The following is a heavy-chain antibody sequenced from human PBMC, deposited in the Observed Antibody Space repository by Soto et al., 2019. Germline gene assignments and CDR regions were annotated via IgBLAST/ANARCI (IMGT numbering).Heavy chain of an antibody. D-gene: IGHD4-17*01. Sequence: QVQLVQSGAEVKKPGSSVKVACKASGGTFSSYAISWVRQAPGQGLEWMGGIIPIFGTANYAQKFQGRVTMTADESTITAYMELSSLRSEDTAVYYCASAEEFPGTVTYNFGYWGQGTLVTVSS. J-gene: IGHJ4*02. V-gene: IGHV1-69*01. CDR3: ASAEEFPGTVTYNFGY. CDR1: GGTFSSYA. CDR2: IIPIFGTA.